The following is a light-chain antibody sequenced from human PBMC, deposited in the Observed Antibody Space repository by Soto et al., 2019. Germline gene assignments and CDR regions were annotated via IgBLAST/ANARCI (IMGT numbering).Light chain of an antibody. J-gene: IGLJ3*02. CDR1: SANIGNNI. CDR2: DTY. CDR3: GTWDSSLSAWV. Sequence: QSVLTQPPSVSAAPGQKATISCSGSSANIGNNIVSWYQHVPGTAPKNLIYDTYKRPSGIPDRFSGSKAGTSATLDITGLQAGDEADYYCGTWDSSLSAWVFGGGTKLTVL. V-gene: IGLV1-51*01.